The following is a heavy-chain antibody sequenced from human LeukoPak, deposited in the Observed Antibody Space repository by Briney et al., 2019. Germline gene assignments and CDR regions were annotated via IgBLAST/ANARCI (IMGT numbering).Heavy chain of an antibody. J-gene: IGHJ6*02. CDR2: IRSKAYGGTT. Sequence: KPGGSLRLSCTASGFTFGDYAMSWFRQAPGKGLEWVGFIRSKAYGGTTEYAASVKGRFAISRDDSKSIAYLQMNSLKTEDTAVYYCTRDRRTVTPWRDYWYGMDVWGQGTTVTVSS. CDR3: TRDRRTVTPWRDYWYGMDV. D-gene: IGHD4-11*01. V-gene: IGHV3-49*05. CDR1: GFTFGDYA.